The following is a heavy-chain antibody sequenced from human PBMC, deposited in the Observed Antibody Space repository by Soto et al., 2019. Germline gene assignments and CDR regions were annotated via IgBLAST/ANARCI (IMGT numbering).Heavy chain of an antibody. V-gene: IGHV3-23*01. Sequence: PGGSLRLSCAASGFTFSSYAMSWVRQAPGKGLEWVSSISGSGGSIYYADSVKGRFTISRDNAKNTLYLQMNSLRAEDTAVYYCARALPGAAAADYWGQGTLVTVSS. CDR1: GFTFSSYA. D-gene: IGHD6-13*01. CDR3: ARALPGAAAADY. J-gene: IGHJ4*02. CDR2: ISGSGGSI.